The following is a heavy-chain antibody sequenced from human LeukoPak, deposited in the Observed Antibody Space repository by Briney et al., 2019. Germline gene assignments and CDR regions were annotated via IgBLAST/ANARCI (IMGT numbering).Heavy chain of an antibody. V-gene: IGHV1-46*01. CDR2: INPSSGST. Sequence: ASVKVSCKASGYTFTSYYIHWVRQAPGQGLEWMGIINPSSGSTSYAQKFQGRVTMTRDTSTSTVSMELSSLRSEDTAVYYCARAESCSSTSCLSRFDYWGQGTLVTVSS. J-gene: IGHJ4*02. D-gene: IGHD2-2*01. CDR1: GYTFTSYY. CDR3: ARAESCSSTSCLSRFDY.